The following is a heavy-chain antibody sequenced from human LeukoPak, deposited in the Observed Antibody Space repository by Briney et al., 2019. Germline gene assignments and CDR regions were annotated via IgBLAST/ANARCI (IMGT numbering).Heavy chain of an antibody. Sequence: ASVKVSCKVSGYTLTELSMHWVRQAPGQGLEWMGGFDPEDGETIYAQKFQGRVTMTEDTSTDTAYMELSSLRSEDTAVYYCATAGPYCTNGVCYIAHLDYWGQGTLVTVSS. V-gene: IGHV1-24*01. J-gene: IGHJ4*02. CDR1: GYTLTELS. CDR2: FDPEDGET. CDR3: ATAGPYCTNGVCYIAHLDY. D-gene: IGHD2-8*01.